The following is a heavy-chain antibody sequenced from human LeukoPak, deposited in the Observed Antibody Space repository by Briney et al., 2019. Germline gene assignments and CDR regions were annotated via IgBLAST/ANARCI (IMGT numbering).Heavy chain of an antibody. CDR1: GFTFDDYA. Sequence: PGRSLRLSCAASGFTFDDYAMHWVRQAPGKGLEWVSGISWNSGSIGYADSVKGRFTISRDNAKNSLYLQMNSLRAEDTALYYCAKDITYSTSSIDYWGQGTLVTVSS. CDR3: AKDITYSTSSIDY. D-gene: IGHD2-2*01. CDR2: ISWNSGSI. V-gene: IGHV3-9*01. J-gene: IGHJ4*02.